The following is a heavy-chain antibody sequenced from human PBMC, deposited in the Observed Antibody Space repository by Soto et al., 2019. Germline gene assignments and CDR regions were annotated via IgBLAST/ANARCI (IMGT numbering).Heavy chain of an antibody. J-gene: IGHJ5*02. V-gene: IGHV4-4*02. CDR3: AREKDGAVAGPGTIFDP. CDR2: IYHSGST. Sequence: QVQLQESGPGLVKPSGTLSLTCAVSGGSISSSNWWSWVRQPPGKGLEWIGEIYHSGSTNYNPSLKSRVTISVDKSKNECSLRLSSVTAADTAVYYCAREKDGAVAGPGTIFDPWGQGTLVTVSS. D-gene: IGHD6-19*01. CDR1: GGSISSSNW.